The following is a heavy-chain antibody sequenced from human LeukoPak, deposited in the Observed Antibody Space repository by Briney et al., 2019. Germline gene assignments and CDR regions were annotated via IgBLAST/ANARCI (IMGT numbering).Heavy chain of an antibody. CDR2: INPNSGGT. Sequence: ASVKVSCKASGYTFTGYYMHWVRQAPGQGLEWMGWINPNSGGTNYAQKFQGRVTMTRDTSISTAYMELSSLRSDDTAVYYCARDETYTSGWQPNHYYYYMDVWGKGTTVTVSS. V-gene: IGHV1-2*02. D-gene: IGHD6-19*01. CDR3: ARDETYTSGWQPNHYYYYMDV. J-gene: IGHJ6*03. CDR1: GYTFTGYY.